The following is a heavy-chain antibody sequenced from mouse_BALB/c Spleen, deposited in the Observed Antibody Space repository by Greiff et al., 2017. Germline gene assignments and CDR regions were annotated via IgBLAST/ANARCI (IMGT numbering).Heavy chain of an antibody. V-gene: IGHV1-37*01. CDR3: SITTVVADYYAMDY. J-gene: IGHJ4*01. CDR2: INPYNGDT. CDR1: GYSFTGYF. Sequence: EVQLQESGPELVKPGASVKISCKASGYSFTGYFMNWVKQSHGKSLEWIGRINPYNGDTFYNQKFKGKATLTVDKSSSTAHMELLSLTSEDSAVYYCSITTVVADYYAMDYWGQGTSVTVSS. D-gene: IGHD1-1*01.